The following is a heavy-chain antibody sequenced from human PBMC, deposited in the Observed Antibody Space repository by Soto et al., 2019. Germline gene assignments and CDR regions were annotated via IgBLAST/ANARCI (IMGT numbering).Heavy chain of an antibody. CDR1: GYTFTGYY. CDR3: AIPNYDFGGGLYD. CDR2: INPNNGGT. Sequence: ASVKVSCKASGYTFTGYYMHWVRQAPGQGREGMGWINPNNGGTHYAQRFQGRDTIHRDSSIRTASMELSRQRSDDAAVYYCAIPNYDFGGGLYDWGQGTLVTVYS. D-gene: IGHD3-3*01. V-gene: IGHV1-2*02. J-gene: IGHJ4*02.